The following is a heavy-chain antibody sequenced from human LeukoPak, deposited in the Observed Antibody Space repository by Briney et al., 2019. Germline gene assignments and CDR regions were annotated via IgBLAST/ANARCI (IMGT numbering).Heavy chain of an antibody. D-gene: IGHD6-13*01. CDR2: TYYRSKWYK. V-gene: IGHV6-1*01. J-gene: IGHJ6*02. CDR1: GDSVSINNAA. CDR3: ARTGGMAGHYGVDV. Sequence: SQTLSLTFAISGDSVSINNAAWNWIRQSPTRGLEWLGSTYYRSKWYKDYAVAGKGRITLTPDTSKNQFSLQLNSVTPEDTAVYYCARTGGMAGHYGVDVWGQGTTVTVSS.